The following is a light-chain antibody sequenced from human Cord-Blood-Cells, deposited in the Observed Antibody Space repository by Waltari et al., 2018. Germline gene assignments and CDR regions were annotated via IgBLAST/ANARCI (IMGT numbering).Light chain of an antibody. Sequence: DIVMTHSPDYLAVSLVERATINCKSSQSVLYSSNNNNYLAWYQPKPGQPPKLLIYWASTREAGVPDRFSGSGSGTDFTLTISSLQAEDVAVYYCQQYYSTPLTFGGGTKVEIK. CDR3: QQYYSTPLT. J-gene: IGKJ4*01. V-gene: IGKV4-1*01. CDR2: WAS. CDR1: QSVLYSSNNNNY.